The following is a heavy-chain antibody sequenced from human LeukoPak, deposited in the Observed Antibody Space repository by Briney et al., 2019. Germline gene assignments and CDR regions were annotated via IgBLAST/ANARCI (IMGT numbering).Heavy chain of an antibody. D-gene: IGHD3-22*01. CDR3: ARLYYDSSGYYQICYFDY. CDR2: IYYSGGT. Sequence: PSETLSLTCTVSGGSISSSSYYWGWIRQPPGKGLEWIGSIYYSGGTYYNPSLKSRVTISVDTSKNQFSLNLSSVTAADTAVYYCARLYYDSSGYYQICYFDYWGQGTLVTVSS. CDR1: GGSISSSSYY. J-gene: IGHJ4*02. V-gene: IGHV4-39*01.